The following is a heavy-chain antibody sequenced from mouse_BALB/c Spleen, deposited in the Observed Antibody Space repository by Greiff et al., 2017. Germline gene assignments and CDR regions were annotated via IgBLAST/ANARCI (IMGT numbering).Heavy chain of an antibody. J-gene: IGHJ1*01. CDR3: TREHDPYWDFDD. V-gene: IGHV6-6*02. Sequence: EVKLVESGGGLVQPGGSMKLSCVASGFTFSNYWMNWVRQSPEKGLEWVAEIRLKSNNYATHYAESVKGRFTISRDDSKSSVYLQMNNLRAEDTGMYYGTREHDPYWDFDDWGAGTTVTVSS. CDR2: IRLKSNNYAT. D-gene: IGHD2-3*01. CDR1: GFTFSNYW.